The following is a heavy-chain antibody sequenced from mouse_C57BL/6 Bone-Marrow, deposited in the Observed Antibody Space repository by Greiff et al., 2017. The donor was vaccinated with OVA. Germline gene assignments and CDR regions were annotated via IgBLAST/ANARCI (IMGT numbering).Heavy chain of an antibody. CDR1: GYTFTSYW. J-gene: IGHJ3*01. CDR3: ARRKRAIYYDYGFAY. D-gene: IGHD2-4*01. Sequence: QVQLQQPGTELVKPGASVKLSCKASGYTFTSYWMHWVKQRPGQGLEWIGNINPSNGGTNYNEKFKSKATLTVDKSSSTAYMQLSSLTSEDSAVYDCARRKRAIYYDYGFAYWGQGTLVTVSA. V-gene: IGHV1-53*01. CDR2: INPSNGGT.